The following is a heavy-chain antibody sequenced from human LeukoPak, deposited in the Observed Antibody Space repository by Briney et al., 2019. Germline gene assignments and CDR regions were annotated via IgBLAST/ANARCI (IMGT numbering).Heavy chain of an antibody. CDR2: IYYTGST. J-gene: IGHJ6*02. Sequence: SETLSLTCTVSGGSISNYYWSWIRQPPGKGLEWIGYIYYTGSTNYNLSLKSRVTISVDTSKNQFSLKLSSLTAADTAVYYCARESSGYDSLYYYYGMDVWGQGTTVTVSS. V-gene: IGHV4-59*01. CDR1: GGSISNYY. D-gene: IGHD5-12*01. CDR3: ARESSGYDSLYYYYGMDV.